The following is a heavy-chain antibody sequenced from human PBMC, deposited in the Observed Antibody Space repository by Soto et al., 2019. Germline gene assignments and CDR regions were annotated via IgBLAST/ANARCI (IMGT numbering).Heavy chain of an antibody. J-gene: IGHJ4*02. V-gene: IGHV4-59*01. CDR3: ARHAAVAGIYYFDY. D-gene: IGHD6-19*01. CDR1: GGSISSYY. Sequence: PSETLSLTCTVSGGSISSYYWSWIRQPPGKGLEWIGYIYYSGSTNYNPSLKSRVTISVDTSKNQFSLKLSSVTAADTAVYYCARHAAVAGIYYFDYWGQGTLVTVSS. CDR2: IYYSGST.